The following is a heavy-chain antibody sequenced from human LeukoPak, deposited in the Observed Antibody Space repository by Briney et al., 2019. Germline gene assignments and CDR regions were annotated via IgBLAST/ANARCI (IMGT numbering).Heavy chain of an antibody. CDR2: IGTAGDT. CDR1: GFTFSSYD. J-gene: IGHJ2*01. V-gene: IGHV3-13*01. Sequence: GGSLRLSCAASGFTFSSYDMHWVRQATGKGLEWVSAIGTAGDTYYPGSVKGRFTISRENAKNSLYLQMNSLRAGDTAVYYCARAQSLRGYLKYFDLWGRGTLVTVSS. D-gene: IGHD3-16*02. CDR3: ARAQSLRGYLKYFDL.